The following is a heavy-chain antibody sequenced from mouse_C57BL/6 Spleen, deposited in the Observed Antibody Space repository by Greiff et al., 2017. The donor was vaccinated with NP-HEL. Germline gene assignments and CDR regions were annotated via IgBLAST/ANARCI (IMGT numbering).Heavy chain of an antibody. Sequence: EVQWVESGGGLVQPGGSLKLSCAASGFTFSDYYMYWVRQTPEKRLEWVAYISNGGGSTYYPDTVKGRFTISRDNAKNTLYLQMSRLKSEDTAMYYCARGAPIITTVVATNAMDYWGQGTSVTVSS. D-gene: IGHD1-1*01. CDR2: ISNGGGST. V-gene: IGHV5-12*01. CDR3: ARGAPIITTVVATNAMDY. J-gene: IGHJ4*01. CDR1: GFTFSDYY.